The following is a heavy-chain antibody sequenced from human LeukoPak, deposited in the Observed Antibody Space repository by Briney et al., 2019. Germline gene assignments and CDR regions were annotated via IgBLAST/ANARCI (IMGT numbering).Heavy chain of an antibody. CDR3: ARNNRGSYWGFDY. CDR1: GGSISSSSYY. CDR2: IYYSGST. J-gene: IGHJ4*02. Sequence: SETLSLTCTVSGGSISSSSYYWGWIRQPPGTGLEWVGSIYYSGSTYYNPSLKSRVTISVDTSKNQFSLKLSSVTAADTAVYYCARNNRGSYWGFDYWGQGTLVTVSS. V-gene: IGHV4-39*07. D-gene: IGHD1-26*01.